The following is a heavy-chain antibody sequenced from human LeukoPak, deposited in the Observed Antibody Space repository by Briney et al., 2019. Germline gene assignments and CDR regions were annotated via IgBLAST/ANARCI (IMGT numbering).Heavy chain of an antibody. Sequence: PSETLSLTCTVSGGSISSYYWSWIRQPPGKGLEWIGYIYYSGSTNYNPSLKSRVTISVDTSKNQFSLKLSSMTAADTAVYYCARDSRTWFGELVRNYYYYGMDVWGQGTTVTVSS. V-gene: IGHV4-59*01. CDR1: GGSISSYY. J-gene: IGHJ6*02. CDR2: IYYSGST. CDR3: ARDSRTWFGELVRNYYYYGMDV. D-gene: IGHD3-10*01.